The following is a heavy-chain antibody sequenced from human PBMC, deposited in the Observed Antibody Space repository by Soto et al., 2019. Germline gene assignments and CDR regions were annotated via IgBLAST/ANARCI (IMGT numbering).Heavy chain of an antibody. CDR3: ARLYSSSSGKNFDY. D-gene: IGHD6-6*01. CDR1: GGSISSYY. Sequence: PSETLSLTCTVSGGSISSYYWSWIRQPPGKGLEWIGYTYNSGSTSYNPSLKSRVTISVDMSKNQFSLKLSSVTAADTAVYYCARLYSSSSGKNFDYWGQGTLVTVSS. CDR2: TYNSGST. J-gene: IGHJ4*02. V-gene: IGHV4-59*01.